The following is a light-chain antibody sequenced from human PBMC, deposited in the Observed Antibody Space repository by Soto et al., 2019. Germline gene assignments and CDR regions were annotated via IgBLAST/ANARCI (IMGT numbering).Light chain of an antibody. CDR1: SSDVGSYNL. J-gene: IGLJ2*01. V-gene: IGLV2-23*01. CDR2: EGS. CDR3: CSYASSNTLI. Sequence: HSALTQPASVSGSPGQSITISCAGTSSDVGSYNLVSWYQQHPGKAPKLMIYEGSERPSGVSKRFSGSKSGNTASLTISGLQAGDEADYYCCSYASSNTLIFGGGTKLTVL.